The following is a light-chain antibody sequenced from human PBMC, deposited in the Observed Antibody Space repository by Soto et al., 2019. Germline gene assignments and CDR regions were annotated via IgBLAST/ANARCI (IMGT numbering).Light chain of an antibody. Sequence: EIVVTQFPTTPSLAPGEKTTLSCRSSESVSSNLAWYQQKPGQAPRLLIYGASTRATGIPARFSGSGSGTEFTLTISSLQSEDFAVYYCKQYNNWPPWTFGPGTKV. V-gene: IGKV3-15*01. J-gene: IGKJ1*01. CDR3: KQYNNWPPWT. CDR2: GAS. CDR1: ESVSSN.